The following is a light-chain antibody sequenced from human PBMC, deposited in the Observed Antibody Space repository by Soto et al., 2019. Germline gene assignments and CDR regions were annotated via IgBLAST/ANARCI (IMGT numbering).Light chain of an antibody. V-gene: IGKV3-20*01. CDR3: QQHGPSRAYT. CDR1: QSISSSS. J-gene: IGKJ2*01. CDR2: PTS. Sequence: EIVLTQSPGTLSLSPGERATLSCRASQSISSSSLAWYQQRPGQAPRLLIYPTSSRANDIPDRFSGSGSGTDFTLTISRLETEDSAVYYCQQHGPSRAYTFGQGTKLEIK.